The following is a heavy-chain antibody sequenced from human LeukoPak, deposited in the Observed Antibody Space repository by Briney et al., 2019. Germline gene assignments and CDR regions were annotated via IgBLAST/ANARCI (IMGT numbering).Heavy chain of an antibody. D-gene: IGHD4-17*01. J-gene: IGHJ4*02. Sequence: GGSLRLSCAASGFTFETYWMHWVRQAPGKGLVWVSCINGYGSIRNYADSVKGRFTISRDNAKNTLYLQMNSLGVEDTAVYYCARDEPTVTTGPPVGYWGQGTLVTVSS. V-gene: IGHV3-74*01. CDR1: GFTFETYW. CDR3: ARDEPTVTTGPPVGY. CDR2: INGYGSIR.